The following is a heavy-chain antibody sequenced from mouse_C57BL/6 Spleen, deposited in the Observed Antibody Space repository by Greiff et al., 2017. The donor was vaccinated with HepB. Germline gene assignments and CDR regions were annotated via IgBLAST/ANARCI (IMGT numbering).Heavy chain of an antibody. CDR3: ARRGYDLAWFAY. CDR1: GYTFTSYW. Sequence: VKLQQPGAELVMPGASVKLSCKASGYTFTSYWMHWVKQRPGQGLEWIGEIDPSDSYTNYNQKFKGKSTLTVDKSSSTAYMQLSSLTSEDSAVYYCARRGYDLAWFAYWGQGTLVTVSA. D-gene: IGHD2-14*01. V-gene: IGHV1-69*01. CDR2: IDPSDSYT. J-gene: IGHJ3*01.